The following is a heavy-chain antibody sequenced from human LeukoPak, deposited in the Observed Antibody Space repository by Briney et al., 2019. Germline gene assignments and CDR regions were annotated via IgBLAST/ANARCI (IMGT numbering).Heavy chain of an antibody. D-gene: IGHD1-1*01. CDR3: ARGERLGPDF. CDR2: IHYSGSS. V-gene: IGHV4-59*01. CDR1: GDSFIGYY. J-gene: IGHJ4*02. Sequence: SETLSLTCTVSGDSFIGYYWSWIRQTPGKGLEWIGYIHYSGSSNYNPSLQSRVTIPVDTSRGHFSLKLSSATAADTAVYYCARGERLGPDFWGQGTLVTVSS.